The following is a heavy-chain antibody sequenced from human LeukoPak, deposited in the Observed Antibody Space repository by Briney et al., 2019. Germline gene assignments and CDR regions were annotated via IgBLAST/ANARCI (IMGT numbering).Heavy chain of an antibody. CDR3: SRGLHYYVAMDV. D-gene: IGHD3-10*02. J-gene: IGHJ6*02. CDR1: GFPFGAVA. Sequence: QPGGPLSLPCQALGFPFGAVAMTWVRQAPGQGLEWVSFIGSDNKPHHSESRTCRFAISRDNSKSMLFLQLNSVRAEDSALYYGSRGLHYYVAMDVWGQGTTVTVSS. CDR2: IGSDNKP. V-gene: IGHV3-23*05.